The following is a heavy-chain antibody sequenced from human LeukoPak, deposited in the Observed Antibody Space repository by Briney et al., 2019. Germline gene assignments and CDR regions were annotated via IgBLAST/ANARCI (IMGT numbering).Heavy chain of an antibody. V-gene: IGHV1-69*04. D-gene: IGHD3-22*01. Sequence: ASVKVSCKASGGTFSSYAISWVRQAPGQGLEWMGRIIPILGIANYAQKFQGRVTITADKSTSTAYMELSSLRSEDTAVYYCARDENYYDSSGNYTPWSYWGQGTLVTVSS. CDR2: IIPILGIA. CDR1: GGTFSSYA. CDR3: ARDENYYDSSGNYTPWSY. J-gene: IGHJ4*02.